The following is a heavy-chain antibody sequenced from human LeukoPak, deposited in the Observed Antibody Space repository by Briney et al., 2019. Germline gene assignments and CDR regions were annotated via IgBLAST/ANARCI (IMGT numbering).Heavy chain of an antibody. Sequence: PGGSLRLSCAASGFTFDDYGMSWVRQAPGKGLEWVSGISGSGGSTNYADSVKGRFTISRDNPTNTLFLQMNSLRAEDTAVYFCAKRGVVIRVILVGLHREAYYFDSWGQGALVTVSS. CDR1: GFTFDDYG. CDR2: ISGSGGST. V-gene: IGHV3-23*01. D-gene: IGHD2-21*01. J-gene: IGHJ4*02. CDR3: AKRGVVIRVILVGLHREAYYFDS.